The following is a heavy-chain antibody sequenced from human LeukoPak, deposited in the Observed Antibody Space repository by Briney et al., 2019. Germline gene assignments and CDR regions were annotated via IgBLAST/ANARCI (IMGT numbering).Heavy chain of an antibody. CDR3: ASEGTVITSFDY. J-gene: IGHJ4*02. CDR2: IYYSGST. D-gene: IGHD4-17*01. CDR1: GGSISSYY. Sequence: SETLSLTCTVSGGSISSYYWSWIRQPPGKGLEWIGYIYYSGSTNYNPSLKSRVTISVDTSKNQFSLKLSSVTAADTAVYYCASEGTVITSFDYWGQGTLVTVSS. V-gene: IGHV4-59*01.